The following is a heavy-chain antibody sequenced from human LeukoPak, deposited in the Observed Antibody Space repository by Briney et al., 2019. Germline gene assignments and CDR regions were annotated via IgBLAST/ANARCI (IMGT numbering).Heavy chain of an antibody. CDR1: RFTFTRSV. J-gene: IGHJ6*04. D-gene: IGHD3-10*02. CDR2: ISSSGSTI. CDR3: AELGITMIGGV. V-gene: IGHV3-48*03. Sequence: GGSLRVSCAASRFTFTRSVMNCVRPAPRKGLEWVPYISSSGSTIYYAGAVKGRFTISRDNAKNSLYLQMNSLRAEDTAVYYCAELGITMIGGVWGKGTTVTISS.